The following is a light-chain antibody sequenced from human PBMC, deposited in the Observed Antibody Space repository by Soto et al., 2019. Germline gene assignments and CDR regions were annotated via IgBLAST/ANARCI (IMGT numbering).Light chain of an antibody. CDR1: SSEDGGYNY. CDR2: DVS. J-gene: IGLJ1*01. V-gene: IGLV2-14*03. Sequence: QSVLTQPASVSVAPGQSINLSSTGTSSEDGGYNYVSGYQHNPGKVPNLLIDDVSNRPSGISNRFSGSKSDNTASLTISGLQPEDEADYYCSSYTTSNTRQIVFGSGTKVTVL. CDR3: SSYTTSNTRQIV.